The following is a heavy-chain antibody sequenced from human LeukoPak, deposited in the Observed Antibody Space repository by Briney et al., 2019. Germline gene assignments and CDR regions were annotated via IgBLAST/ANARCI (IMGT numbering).Heavy chain of an antibody. CDR1: GGSFSGYY. J-gene: IGHJ4*02. CDR2: INHSGST. Sequence: SSETLSLTCAVYGGSFSGYYWSWIRQPPGKGLEWIGEINHSGSTNYNPSLKSRVTISVDTSKNQFSLKLSSVTAADAAVYYCARSNSNSGWEPFDYWGQGTLVTVSS. V-gene: IGHV4-34*01. CDR3: ARSNSNSGWEPFDY. D-gene: IGHD6-19*01.